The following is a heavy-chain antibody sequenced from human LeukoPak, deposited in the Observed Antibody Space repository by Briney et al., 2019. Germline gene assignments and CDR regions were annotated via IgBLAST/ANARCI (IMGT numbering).Heavy chain of an antibody. Sequence: SSVKVSCKASGGTFSSYAISWVRQAPGQGLEWMGGIIPIFGTANYAQKFQGRVTITADEPTSTAYMELSSLRSEDTAVYYCAVDTAMVEYFQHWGQGTLVTVSS. CDR1: GGTFSSYA. D-gene: IGHD5-18*01. J-gene: IGHJ1*01. V-gene: IGHV1-69*01. CDR3: AVDTAMVEYFQH. CDR2: IIPIFGTA.